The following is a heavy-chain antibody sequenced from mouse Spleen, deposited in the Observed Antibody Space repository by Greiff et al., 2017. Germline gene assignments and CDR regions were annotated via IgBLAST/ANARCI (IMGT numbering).Heavy chain of an antibody. J-gene: IGHJ1*03. CDR3: ARSGYGNFWYFDV. CDR1: GYTFTSYW. V-gene: IGHV1-69*01. CDR2: IDPSDSYT. Sequence: QVQLQQSGAELVMPGASVKLSCKASGYTFTSYWMHWVKQRPGQGLEWIGEIDPSDSYTNYNQKFKGKATLTVDKSSSTAYMQLSSLTSEDSAVYYCARSGYGNFWYFDVWGTGTTVTVSS. D-gene: IGHD2-1*01.